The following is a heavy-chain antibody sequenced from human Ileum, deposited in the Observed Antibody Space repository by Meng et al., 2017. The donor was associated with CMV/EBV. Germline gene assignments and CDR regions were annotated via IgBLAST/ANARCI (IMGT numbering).Heavy chain of an antibody. V-gene: IGHV1-69*05. J-gene: IGHJ4*02. CDR2: IISIFGNA. CDR3: AMQYTTCFDY. D-gene: IGHD1-1*01. Sequence: CQAAGGVCSSSAISWVRQAPGQGLEWQGWIISIFGNASYADKVQGRLTITRDESTSTAYMQLSSLRSEDTAVYYCAMQYTTCFDYWGQGTLVTVSS. CDR1: GGVCSSSA.